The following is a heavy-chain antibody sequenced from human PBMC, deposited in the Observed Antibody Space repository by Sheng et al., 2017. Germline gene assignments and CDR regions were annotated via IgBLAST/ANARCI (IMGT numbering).Heavy chain of an antibody. V-gene: IGHV3-48*03. D-gene: IGHD2-15*01. CDR3: ARESGSSDYYYYYGMDV. CDR2: ISSSGSTI. J-gene: IGHJ6*02. CDR1: GFTFSSYE. Sequence: EVQLVESGGGLVQPGGSLRLSCAASGFTFSSYEMNWVRQAPGKGLEWVSYISSSGSTIYYADSVKGRFTISRDNAKNSLYLQMNSLRAEDTAVYYCARESGSSDYYYYYGMDVWGQGTTVTVSS.